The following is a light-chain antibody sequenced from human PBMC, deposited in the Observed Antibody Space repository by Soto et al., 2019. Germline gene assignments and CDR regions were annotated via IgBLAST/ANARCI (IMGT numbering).Light chain of an antibody. CDR1: SSDVGSYNL. CDR3: CSYVHTTTWV. CDR2: EVI. V-gene: IGLV2-23*02. Sequence: QSALTQPASVSGSPGQSITISCTGTSSDVGSYNLVSWYQQHPGKAPKLMIYEVIKRPSGVSNRFSGSKSDNTASLTISGLQAEDEADYYCCSYVHTTTWVFGGVPKLTVL. J-gene: IGLJ3*02.